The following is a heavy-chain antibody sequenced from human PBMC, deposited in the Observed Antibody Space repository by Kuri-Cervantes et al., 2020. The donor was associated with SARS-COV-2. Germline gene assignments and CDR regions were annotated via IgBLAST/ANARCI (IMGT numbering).Heavy chain of an antibody. D-gene: IGHD3-22*01. CDR1: GYTFTSYC. J-gene: IGHJ3*02. Sequence: ASVKVSCKASGYTFTSYCISWVRQAPGQGLEWMGWISAYNGSTNYAQKLQGRVTMTTDTSTSTAYMELRSLRSDDTAVYYCVRFRYYDSSRNASDIWGQGTMVTVSS. V-gene: IGHV1-18*01. CDR3: VRFRYYDSSRNASDI. CDR2: ISAYNGST.